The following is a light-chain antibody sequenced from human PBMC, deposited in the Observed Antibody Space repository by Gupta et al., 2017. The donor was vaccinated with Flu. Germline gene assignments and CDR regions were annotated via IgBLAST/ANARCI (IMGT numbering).Light chain of an antibody. J-gene: IGKJ1*01. V-gene: IGKV4-1*01. CDR3: QQYYGSLRWT. CDR1: QSVLHSSNNKNN. CDR2: WAS. Sequence: DIVMTQSPDSLAVSLGERATINCKSSQSVLHSSNNKNNSAWYQQKPGQPPKLLIYWASTRESGVPARFSGSGSGTDFTLTISSLQAEDVAVYYCQQYYGSLRWTFGQGTKVEIK.